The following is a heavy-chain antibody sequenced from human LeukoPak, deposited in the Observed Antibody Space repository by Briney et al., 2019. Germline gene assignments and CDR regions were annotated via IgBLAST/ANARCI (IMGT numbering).Heavy chain of an antibody. V-gene: IGHV3-53*01. CDR1: GFTFSSYA. Sequence: GGSLRLSCAASGFTFSSYAMSWVRQAPGKGLEWVSVIYSGGTTYYADSVEGRFTISRDNSKNTLYLQMNSLRAEDTAVYYCARSSGSYFDYWGQGTLVTVSS. D-gene: IGHD3-10*01. CDR2: IYSGGTT. J-gene: IGHJ4*02. CDR3: ARSSGSYFDY.